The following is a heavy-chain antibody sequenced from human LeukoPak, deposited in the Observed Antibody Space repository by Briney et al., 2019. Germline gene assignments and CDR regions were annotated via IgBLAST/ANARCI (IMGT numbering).Heavy chain of an antibody. CDR2: INDISTDR. D-gene: IGHD6-13*01. CDR3: AKEVSSSWSQ. Sequence: GGSLRLSCAASVFTLNNYAMSCVRQAPRKGLEGVSGINDISTDRYYADSVRGRFSISRDNSKNTLYLQLNRLRAEDTAVYYCAKEVSSSWSQWGQGTLVTVSS. CDR1: VFTLNNYA. V-gene: IGHV3-23*01. J-gene: IGHJ4*02.